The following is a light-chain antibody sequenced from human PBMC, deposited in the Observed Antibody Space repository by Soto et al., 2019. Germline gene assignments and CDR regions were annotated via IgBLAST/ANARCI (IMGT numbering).Light chain of an antibody. CDR2: GAY. CDR1: ETVRSN. Sequence: VMTQSPDTLSVSPGERTTLSCRASETVRSNLAWYQQKPGQAPRLIVYGAYSRATGIPDRFSGSGSGTDFTLTISRLEPEDFAVYFCQQXGYSPGLACGGGTKVDIK. CDR3: QQXGYSPGLA. V-gene: IGKV3-20*01. J-gene: IGKJ4*01.